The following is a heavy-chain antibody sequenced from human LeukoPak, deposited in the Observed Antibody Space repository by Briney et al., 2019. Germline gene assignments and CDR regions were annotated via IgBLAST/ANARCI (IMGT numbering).Heavy chain of an antibody. CDR1: GFTFSSYA. Sequence: GGSLRLSCAASGFTFSSYAMNWVRQAPGKGLEWVSAISGGGGSTYYTDSVKGRFTISRDNSKNTLYLQMNSLRAEDTAVYSCAKFCGDCSHGFCYWLDHWGQGTLVTVSS. CDR3: AKFCGDCSHGFCYWLDH. V-gene: IGHV3-23*01. CDR2: ISGGGGST. D-gene: IGHD2-8*01. J-gene: IGHJ4*02.